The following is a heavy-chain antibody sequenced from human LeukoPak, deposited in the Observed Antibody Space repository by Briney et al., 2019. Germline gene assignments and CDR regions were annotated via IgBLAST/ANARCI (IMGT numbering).Heavy chain of an antibody. Sequence: GGSLRLSCAASGFTVSSNYMSWVRQAPGKGLEWVSIIYNGGRTYYAHSVKGRFTISRDNSKNTLYLQMNSLRAEDTAVYYCAKLSMDSYYFDYWGQGTLVTVSS. CDR1: GFTVSSNY. CDR3: AKLSMDSYYFDY. J-gene: IGHJ4*02. V-gene: IGHV3-53*01. CDR2: IYNGGRT. D-gene: IGHD3/OR15-3a*01.